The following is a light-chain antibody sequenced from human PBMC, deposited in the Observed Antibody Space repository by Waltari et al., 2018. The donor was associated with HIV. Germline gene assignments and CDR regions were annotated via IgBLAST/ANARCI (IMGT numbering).Light chain of an antibody. V-gene: IGKV2-28*01. CDR3: MQVLQAPLT. J-gene: IGKJ4*02. CDR2: LGS. Sequence: IVLTQSPLSLPVTPGASASISCQSSQSLLPSTGYNYLDWYLQKPGQSPQLVIYLGSVRASGGPDRFSGSGLGTYFTLKISRVEPEDVGVYYCMQVLQAPLTFGGGTQLEI. CDR1: QSLLPSTGYNY.